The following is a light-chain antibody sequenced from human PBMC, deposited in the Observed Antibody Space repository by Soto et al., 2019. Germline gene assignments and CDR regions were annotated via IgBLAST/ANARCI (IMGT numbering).Light chain of an antibody. CDR3: QSYDGTLSGSYV. CDR1: SSNIGAGYD. Sequence: QSVLTQPPSVSGAPGQRVTISCTGSSSNIGAGYDVHWYQQLPGTAPKLVIYGTTNRPSGVPDRFSGSKSGTSVSLAITGLQAEDEADYYCQSYDGTLSGSYVFGIGTKLTVL. V-gene: IGLV1-40*01. J-gene: IGLJ1*01. CDR2: GTT.